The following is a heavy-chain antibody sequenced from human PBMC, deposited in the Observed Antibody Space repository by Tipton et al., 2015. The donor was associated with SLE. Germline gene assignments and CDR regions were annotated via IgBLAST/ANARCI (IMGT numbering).Heavy chain of an antibody. CDR3: ARVDSSGYGNYRFDS. CDR1: GFTFSSYE. Sequence: SLRLSCAASGFTFSSYEMNWVRQAPGKGLEWVSCITSGSTVYYAESMKGRFTISRDNAKNSLYLQMNSLRVEDTAVYYCARVDSSGYGNYRFDSWGQGTLVTVSS. CDR2: ITSGSTV. D-gene: IGHD6-19*01. V-gene: IGHV3-48*03. J-gene: IGHJ5*01.